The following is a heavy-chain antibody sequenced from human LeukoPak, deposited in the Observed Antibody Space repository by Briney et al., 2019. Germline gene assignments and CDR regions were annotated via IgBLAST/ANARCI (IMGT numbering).Heavy chain of an antibody. D-gene: IGHD3-10*01. Sequence: ASVKVSCKASGYTFTSYYMHWVRQAPGQGLEWMGIINPSGGSTSYAQKFQGRVTMTRDTSTSTVYMELSSLRSEDTAVYYCARGDRMVRGVEALDYWGQGTLVTVSS. V-gene: IGHV1-46*01. CDR3: ARGDRMVRGVEALDY. CDR1: GYTFTSYY. CDR2: INPSGGST. J-gene: IGHJ4*02.